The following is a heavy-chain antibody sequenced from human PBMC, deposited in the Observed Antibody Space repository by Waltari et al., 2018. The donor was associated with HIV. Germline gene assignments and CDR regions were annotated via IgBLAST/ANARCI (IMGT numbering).Heavy chain of an antibody. CDR1: GYTFTSYG. CDR2: ISAYNRNT. CDR3: ARVGYCSSTSCQPIVATGGGY. J-gene: IGHJ4*02. Sequence: QVQLVQSGAEVKKPGASVKVSCKASGYTFTSYGISWVRPAPGQGLEWMGWISAYNRNTNYAQKLQGRVTMTTDTSTSTAYMELRSLRSDDTAVYYCARVGYCSSTSCQPIVATGGGYWGQGTLVTVSS. V-gene: IGHV1-18*01. D-gene: IGHD2-2*01.